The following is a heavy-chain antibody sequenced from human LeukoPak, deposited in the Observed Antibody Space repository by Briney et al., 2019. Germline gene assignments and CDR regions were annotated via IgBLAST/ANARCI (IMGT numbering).Heavy chain of an antibody. CDR2: MNPNSGNT. Sequence: ASVKVSCTASGYTFTSYDINWVRQATGQGLEWTGWMNPNSGNTGYAQKFQGRVTMTRNTSISTAYMELSSLRSEDTAVYYCARGGVGATRYYYYYYMDVWGKGTTVTISS. CDR1: GYTFTSYD. V-gene: IGHV1-8*01. J-gene: IGHJ6*03. CDR3: ARGGVGATRYYYYYYMDV. D-gene: IGHD1-26*01.